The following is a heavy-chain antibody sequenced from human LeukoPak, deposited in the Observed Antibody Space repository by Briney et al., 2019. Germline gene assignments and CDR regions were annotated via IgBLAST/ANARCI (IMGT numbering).Heavy chain of an antibody. V-gene: IGHV1-46*01. CDR2: INPSFNPGVDVT. CDR1: GYTFSSYH. CDR3: ARAWESIAGYYFDY. D-gene: IGHD1-26*01. Sequence: ASVKVSCKASGYTFSSYHIHWVRQAPGQGLEWMGRINPSFNPGVDVTSYAQKFQGRITMTRDISTNTVYMELSSLTSKDTAVYYCARAWESIAGYYFDYWGQGTLVTVSS. J-gene: IGHJ4*02.